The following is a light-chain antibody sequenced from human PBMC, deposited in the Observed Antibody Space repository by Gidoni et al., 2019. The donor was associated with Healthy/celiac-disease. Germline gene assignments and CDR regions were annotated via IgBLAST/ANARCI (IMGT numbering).Light chain of an antibody. CDR1: SSNIGADYA. V-gene: IGLV1-40*01. CDR3: QSYDNSLSGSRV. Sequence: QSVLTQPPSLSGAPGQRVTISCTGRSSNIGADYAVHWYQQLPGTAPKLLIYGDNYRPSGVPDRFSGSKSGTSASLAITGLQAEDEADYYCQSYDNSLSGSRVFGGGTKLTVL. J-gene: IGLJ3*02. CDR2: GDN.